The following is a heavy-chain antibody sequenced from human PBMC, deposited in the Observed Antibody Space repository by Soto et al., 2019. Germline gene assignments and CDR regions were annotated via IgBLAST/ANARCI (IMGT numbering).Heavy chain of an antibody. CDR3: ARDSLEYYDFWSGWDYYYYGMDV. V-gene: IGHV4-59*01. Sequence: DTLSLTCTVSGGSISSYYWSWIRQPPGKGLEWIGYIYYSGSTNYNPSLKSRVTISVDTSKNQFSLKLSSVTAADTAVYYCARDSLEYYDFWSGWDYYYYGMDVWGQGTTVTVSS. D-gene: IGHD3-3*01. J-gene: IGHJ6*02. CDR1: GGSISSYY. CDR2: IYYSGST.